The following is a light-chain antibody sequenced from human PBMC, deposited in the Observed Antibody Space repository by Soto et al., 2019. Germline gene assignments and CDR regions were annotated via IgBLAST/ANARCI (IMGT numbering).Light chain of an antibody. Sequence: DIQMTQSPSTLSASVGDRVTITCRASQSISSWLDWYQQKPGKAPNLLIYMASTLESGVPSRFSGSGSGTEFTLTITSLQPDDFATYYCQQYNVYSPTFGQGTKVEI. CDR1: QSISSW. J-gene: IGKJ1*01. V-gene: IGKV1-5*03. CDR3: QQYNVYSPT. CDR2: MAS.